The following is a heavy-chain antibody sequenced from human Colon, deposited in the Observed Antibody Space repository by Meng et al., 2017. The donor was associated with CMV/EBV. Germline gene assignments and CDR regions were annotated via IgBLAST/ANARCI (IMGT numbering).Heavy chain of an antibody. Sequence: SETLSLTCTVSGGSVSSGSYYWSWIRQPPGKGLEWFGYIYYSGSANYNPSLKSRVTISVDTSKNQFSLKLSSVTAADTAVYYCAGDSVDDFSWIYGMDVWGQGTTVTVSS. CDR2: IYYSGSA. CDR3: AGDSVDDFSWIYGMDV. V-gene: IGHV4-61*01. CDR1: GGSVSSGSYY. D-gene: IGHD3-3*01. J-gene: IGHJ6*02.